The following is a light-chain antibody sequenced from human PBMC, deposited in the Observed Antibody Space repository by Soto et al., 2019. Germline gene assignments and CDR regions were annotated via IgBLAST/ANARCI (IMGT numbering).Light chain of an antibody. J-gene: IGKJ3*01. Sequence: DIVMTQTPLSLSVTPGQPASISCKSSQSLLHSDGKTYLYWYLQRPGQPPHLLIYEVYNGFSVVPDRFSGSGSGTDFALKISRVEAEDVGIYYCMQSIHPPLFTFGPGTNLDIK. CDR2: EVY. V-gene: IGKV2D-29*01. CDR3: MQSIHPPLFT. CDR1: QSLLHSDGKTY.